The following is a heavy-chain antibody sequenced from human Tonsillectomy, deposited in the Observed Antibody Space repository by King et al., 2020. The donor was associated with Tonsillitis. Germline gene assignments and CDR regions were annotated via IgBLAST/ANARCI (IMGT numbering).Heavy chain of an antibody. D-gene: IGHD6-13*01. CDR3: ARDPAAAAIFDY. V-gene: IGHV3-66*01. CDR1: GFTVSFNY. CDR2: IYTGRST. Sequence: VQLVESGGGLVQPGGSLRLSCAASGFTVSFNYMSWVRQAPGKGLEWVSVIYTGRSTYYADSVKGRFSISRDNSKNTLYLQMNSLRAEDTAVYYCARDPAAAAIFDYWGQGTLVTVSS. J-gene: IGHJ4*02.